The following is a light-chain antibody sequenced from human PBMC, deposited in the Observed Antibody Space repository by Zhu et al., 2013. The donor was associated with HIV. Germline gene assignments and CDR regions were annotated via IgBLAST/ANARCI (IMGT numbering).Light chain of an antibody. CDR2: GAS. Sequence: EIVLTQSPGTLSLSPGERATLSCRASQSVSSAYLAWYQQKPGQAPRLLIYGASSRATGIPDRFSGSGSGTDFTLTISRLEPEDFAVYYCQSVCYLTGGFTFGPGTKVDIK. CDR3: QSVCYLTGGFT. V-gene: IGKV3-20*01. J-gene: IGKJ3*01. CDR1: QSVSSAY.